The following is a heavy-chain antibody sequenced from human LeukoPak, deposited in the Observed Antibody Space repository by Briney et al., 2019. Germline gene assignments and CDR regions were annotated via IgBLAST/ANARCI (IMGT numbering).Heavy chain of an antibody. CDR3: ARHSDDFWSGLYYFDY. Sequence: ASETLSLTCTVSGGSISSYYWSWIRQPPGKGLEWIGYIYYSGSTNYNPPLKSRVTISVDTSKNQFSLKLSSVTAADTAVYYCARHSDDFWSGLYYFDYWGQGTLVTVSS. CDR2: IYYSGST. V-gene: IGHV4-59*08. D-gene: IGHD3-3*01. J-gene: IGHJ4*02. CDR1: GGSISSYY.